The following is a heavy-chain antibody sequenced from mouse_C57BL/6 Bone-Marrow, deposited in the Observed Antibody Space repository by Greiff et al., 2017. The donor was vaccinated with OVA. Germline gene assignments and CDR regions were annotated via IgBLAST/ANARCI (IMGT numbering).Heavy chain of an antibody. D-gene: IGHD4-1*01. CDR3: ARSNWEGH. J-gene: IGHJ2*01. V-gene: IGHV1-82*01. Sequence: QVQLQQSGPELVKPGASVKISCKASGYAFSSSWMNWVKQRPGKGLEWIGRIYPGDGDTNSNGKFKGKATLTADKSSSTAYMQLSSLTSEDSAVYFCARSNWEGHWGQGTTLTVSS. CDR1: GYAFSSSW. CDR2: IYPGDGDT.